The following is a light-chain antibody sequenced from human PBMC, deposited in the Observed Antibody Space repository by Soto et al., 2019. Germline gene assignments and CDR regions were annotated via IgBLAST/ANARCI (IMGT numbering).Light chain of an antibody. Sequence: QSVLTQPASVSGSPGQPITISCTGTSSDVGGYNYVSWYQQHPGKAPRLMIYDVSNRPSGVSNRFSGSKSGNTASLTISGLQAEDEADYYCSSYTSSSTLGGHVFGTGTKATVL. CDR1: SSDVGGYNY. V-gene: IGLV2-14*01. CDR3: SSYTSSSTLGGHV. CDR2: DVS. J-gene: IGLJ1*01.